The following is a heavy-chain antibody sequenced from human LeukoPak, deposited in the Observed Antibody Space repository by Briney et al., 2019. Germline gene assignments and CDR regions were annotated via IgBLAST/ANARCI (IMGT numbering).Heavy chain of an antibody. V-gene: IGHV4-59*01. Sequence: SETLSLTCAVYGGSFSGYYWSWIRQPPGKGLEWIGYIYYSGSTNYNPSLKSRVTISVDTSKNQFSLKLSSVTAADTAVYYCARDLIAAAGTSWYFDLWGRGTLVTVSS. J-gene: IGHJ2*01. CDR1: GGSFSGYY. D-gene: IGHD6-13*01. CDR3: ARDLIAAAGTSWYFDL. CDR2: IYYSGST.